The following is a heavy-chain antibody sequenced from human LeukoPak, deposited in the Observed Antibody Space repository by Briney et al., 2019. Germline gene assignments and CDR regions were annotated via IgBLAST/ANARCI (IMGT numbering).Heavy chain of an antibody. CDR1: GDSITNSY. CDR3: AGVRPVGPLDY. CDR2: IYHSGST. J-gene: IGHJ4*02. Sequence: SVTLSLTCTVSGDSITNSYWRWLRQSPGKGLEWMGYIYHSGSTNYNPSLMSRVTISVDTSKNQFSLKLSSVTAADTAVYYCAGVRPVGPLDYWGQGTLVTVSS. V-gene: IGHV4-59*01.